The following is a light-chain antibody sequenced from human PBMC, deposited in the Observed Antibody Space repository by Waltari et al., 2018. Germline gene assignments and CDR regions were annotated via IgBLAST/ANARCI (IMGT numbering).Light chain of an antibody. CDR1: QSITNW. J-gene: IGKJ1*01. CDR3: QQYDGHPST. CDR2: RVS. V-gene: IGKV1-5*03. Sequence: DIQMTQSPSTLSASVGDRVTITCRASQSITNWVAWNQQKPGTPPKLLIYRVSSVEAGVPARFSGSGTGTEYSLTISSLQPADSATYYCQQYDGHPSTFGQGTKVEIK.